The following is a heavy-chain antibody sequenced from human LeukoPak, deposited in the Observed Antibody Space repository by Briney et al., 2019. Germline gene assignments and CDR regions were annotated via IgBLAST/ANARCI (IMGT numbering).Heavy chain of an antibody. D-gene: IGHD1-20*01. CDR3: ARDEGIPGTTWGANFHY. Sequence: ASVKVSCKASGYTFTSYYMHWVRQAPGQGLEWMGLINPTGGGTNYAQKFQGRVTMTRDTSISTAYMELSRLRYEDTALYYCARDEGIPGTTWGANFHYWGQGTLVTVSS. CDR2: INPTGGGT. J-gene: IGHJ4*02. V-gene: IGHV1-2*06. CDR1: GYTFTSYY.